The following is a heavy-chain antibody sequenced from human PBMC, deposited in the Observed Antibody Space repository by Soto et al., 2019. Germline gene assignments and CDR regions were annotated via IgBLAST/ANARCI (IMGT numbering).Heavy chain of an antibody. CDR2: ISISSSTR. J-gene: IGHJ4*02. Sequence: EVQLVESGGGLVQPGGSLRLSCAASGFTFSSYVINWLRQAPGKGLEWGSYISISSSTRYYADSVRGRFTISRDNAKNSLYLQMNSRRDEDTAVYYCARGGGFFAYWGQGALVTVSS. CDR3: ARGGGFFAY. CDR1: GFTFSSYV. V-gene: IGHV3-48*02. D-gene: IGHD3-10*01.